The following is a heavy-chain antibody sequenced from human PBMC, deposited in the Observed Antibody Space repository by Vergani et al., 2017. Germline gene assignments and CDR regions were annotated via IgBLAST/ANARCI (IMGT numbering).Heavy chain of an antibody. CDR2: IYYTGTT. CDR1: GVSIGSNSYY. D-gene: IGHD6-19*01. J-gene: IGHJ1*01. V-gene: IGHV4-39*01. Sequence: QLQLQESGPGLVKPSETLSLTCTVSGVSIGSNSYYWGWIRQPPGKGLEWIGTIYYTGTTYYNEAHKSRLTISVDTSKNQFSLNLNSVPAADTAFYYCTRHGRSGWAGYFQHWGQGTLVTASS. CDR3: TRHGRSGWAGYFQH.